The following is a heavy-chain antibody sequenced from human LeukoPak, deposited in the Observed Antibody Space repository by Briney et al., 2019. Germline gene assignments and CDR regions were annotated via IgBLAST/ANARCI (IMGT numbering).Heavy chain of an antibody. D-gene: IGHD5-24*01. CDR1: GGSISSYY. J-gene: IGHJ4*02. CDR3: ARGGPRRDGYNADY. V-gene: IGHV4-59*01. Sequence: SETLSLTCTVSGGSISSYYWSWVRQPPGKGLEWIGYIFYSGSSNYNPSLKSRVTMSVDTSKNQFSLKLTSVTAADTAVYYCARGGPRRDGYNADYWGQGTLVTVSS. CDR2: IFYSGSS.